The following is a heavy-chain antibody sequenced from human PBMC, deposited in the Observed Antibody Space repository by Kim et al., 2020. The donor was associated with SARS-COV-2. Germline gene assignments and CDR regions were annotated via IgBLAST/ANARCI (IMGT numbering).Heavy chain of an antibody. CDR1: GFDFSSQA. V-gene: IGHV3-23*01. Sequence: GGSLRLSCLDSGFDFSSQAMSWVRQAPGKGLEWVSVIKSDGGDPSSADSLEGRFTISRDNSKRTLYLQMNSLRADDTAIYYCAKGHGDHWGQETLVTVSS. CDR3: AKGHGDH. CDR2: IKSDGGDP. J-gene: IGHJ4*02.